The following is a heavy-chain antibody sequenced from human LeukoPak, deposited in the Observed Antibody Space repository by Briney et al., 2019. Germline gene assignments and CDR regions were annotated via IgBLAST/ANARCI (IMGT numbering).Heavy chain of an antibody. CDR3: ARGHSTSWPEYFQH. V-gene: IGHV1-18*01. Sequence: GSVIRSCKASGYTFNRYGISWVRQAPGQGLEWMGWISAYNGNTKHAQNLHGRVTMTTDTSTTTAYMELRSLKSDDTAVYYCARGHSTSWPEYFQHWGKGTLVTVSS. J-gene: IGHJ1*01. D-gene: IGHD6-13*01. CDR2: ISAYNGNT. CDR1: GYTFNRYG.